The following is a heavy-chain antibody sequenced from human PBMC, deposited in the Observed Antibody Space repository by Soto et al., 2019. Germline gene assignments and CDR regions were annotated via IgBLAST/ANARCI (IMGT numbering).Heavy chain of an antibody. J-gene: IGHJ4*02. Sequence: ASVKVSCKASGYTFTSYAMHWVRQAPGQRLEWMGWINAGNGNTKYSQKFQGRVTVTRDTSASTAYMELSSLRSEDTAVYYCARGLGLYYFDYWGQGTLVTVSS. V-gene: IGHV1-3*01. CDR1: GYTFTSYA. CDR2: INAGNGNT. CDR3: ARGLGLYYFDY. D-gene: IGHD1-26*01.